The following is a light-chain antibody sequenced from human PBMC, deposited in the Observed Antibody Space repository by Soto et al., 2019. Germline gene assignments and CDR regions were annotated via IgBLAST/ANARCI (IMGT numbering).Light chain of an antibody. J-gene: IGKJ2*01. CDR3: QQYGSSPYT. Sequence: EIVLTQSPGTLSLSPGESATLSCRASQSVSSNYLAWYRQKPGQAPRLLIYGASSRATGIPERFSGSGSGTDFTLTISRLATGDFELYYCQQYGSSPYTLGQGTKLEIK. V-gene: IGKV3-20*01. CDR1: QSVSSNY. CDR2: GAS.